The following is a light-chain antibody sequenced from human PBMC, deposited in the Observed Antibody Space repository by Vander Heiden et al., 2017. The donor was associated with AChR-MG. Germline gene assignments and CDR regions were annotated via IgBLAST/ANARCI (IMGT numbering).Light chain of an antibody. CDR1: SSNIGDGYD. CDR2: GNT. Sequence: QSVLTQPPSVSGAPGQRVPISCTGSSSNIGDGYDVHWYQQLPGTAPKLLIYGNTKRPSGVPDRFSGSKSGTSASLAITGLQAEDEADYYCQSYDSSLSGWVFGGGTKLTVL. V-gene: IGLV1-40*01. J-gene: IGLJ3*02. CDR3: QSYDSSLSGWV.